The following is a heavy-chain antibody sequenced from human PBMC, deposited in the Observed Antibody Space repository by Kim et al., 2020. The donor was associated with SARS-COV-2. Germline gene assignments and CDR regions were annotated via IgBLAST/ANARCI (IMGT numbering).Heavy chain of an antibody. J-gene: IGHJ6*02. CDR1: GFTFSSYG. CDR2: IWYDGSNK. V-gene: IGHV3-33*08. Sequence: GGSLRLSCAASGFTFSSYGMHWVRQAPGKGLEWVAVIWYDGSNKYYADSVKGRFTISRDNSKNTLYLQMNSLRAEDTAVYYCARGDLGGYSYGPGDYGMDVWGQGTTVTVSS. CDR3: ARGDLGGYSYGPGDYGMDV. D-gene: IGHD5-18*01.